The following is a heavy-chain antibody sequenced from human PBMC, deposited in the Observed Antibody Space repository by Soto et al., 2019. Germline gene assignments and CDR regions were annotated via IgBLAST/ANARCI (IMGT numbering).Heavy chain of an antibody. CDR2: ITGSGDYT. CDR1: GFTFSNYA. V-gene: IGHV3-23*01. D-gene: IGHD3-22*01. Sequence: GSLRLSCAASGFTFSNYAMSWVRQAPGKGLEWVSSITGSGDYTYYADSVKGRFTISRDNSKNTLYLQMNSLRAEDTAVYYCAKARYYDSTGYLYYFDYWGQGTLVTVSS. CDR3: AKARYYDSTGYLYYFDY. J-gene: IGHJ4*02.